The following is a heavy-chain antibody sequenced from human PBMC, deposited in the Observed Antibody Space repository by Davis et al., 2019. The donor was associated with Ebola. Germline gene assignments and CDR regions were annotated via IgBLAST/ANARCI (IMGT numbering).Heavy chain of an antibody. J-gene: IGHJ4*02. CDR2: MNPNSRNT. CDR1: GYAFTSYD. V-gene: IGHV1-8*02. Sequence: ASVKVSCKASGYAFTSYDINWVRQATGHGPEWMGWMNPNSRNTGYAQKFQGRVSMTRNTSISTAYMELSSLRSEDTAVYYCARGPESCRSFTCPYYFDSRGQGTLVAVSS. D-gene: IGHD2-2*01. CDR3: ARGPESCRSFTCPYYFDS.